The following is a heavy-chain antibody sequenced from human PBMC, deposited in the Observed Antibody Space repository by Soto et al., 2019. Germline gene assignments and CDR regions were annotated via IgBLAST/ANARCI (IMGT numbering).Heavy chain of an antibody. CDR1: GFTFINNY. Sequence: EVQLVESGGGLVQPGGSLRLSCAASGFTFINNYMMWVRQAPGKGLEWVSLIYSAGTTYYADSVKDRFSSSRDNSKNTLYLQMNRLRAEDTAVYYCATSGSKPRFDFWGQGTLVTVSS. J-gene: IGHJ4*02. CDR2: IYSAGTT. V-gene: IGHV3-66*01. D-gene: IGHD1-26*01. CDR3: ATSGSKPRFDF.